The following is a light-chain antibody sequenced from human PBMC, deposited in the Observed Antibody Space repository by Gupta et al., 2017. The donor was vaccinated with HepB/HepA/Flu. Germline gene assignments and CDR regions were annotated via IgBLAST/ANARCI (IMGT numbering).Light chain of an antibody. V-gene: IGKV1-5*03. CDR1: QSISSW. J-gene: IGKJ1*01. CDR2: KAS. CDR3: QQYMT. Sequence: DIQMTQSPSTLSASVGDRVTITCRASQSISSWLAWYQQKPGKSPKLLIYKASSLESGVPSRFSGSGSGTEFTRTISSLQPDDFATYYCQQYMTFGQGTKVEIK.